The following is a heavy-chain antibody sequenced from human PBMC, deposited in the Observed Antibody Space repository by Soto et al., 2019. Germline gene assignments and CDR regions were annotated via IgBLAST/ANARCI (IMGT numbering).Heavy chain of an antibody. Sequence: XETLYISCTVSGDSISSDYWSWIRQPSGKGLEWIGRVYIGGETNYNPSLKSRLTMSLDTSKRHFSLKLSSVTAADTAVYHCARGRQAVGLEFWGLGTLVTVSS. V-gene: IGHV4-4*07. D-gene: IGHD1-26*01. J-gene: IGHJ4*02. CDR2: VYIGGET. CDR1: GDSISSDY. CDR3: ARGRQAVGLEF.